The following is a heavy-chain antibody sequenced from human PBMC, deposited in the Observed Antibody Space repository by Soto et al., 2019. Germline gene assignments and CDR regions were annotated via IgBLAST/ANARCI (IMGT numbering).Heavy chain of an antibody. J-gene: IGHJ3*02. CDR1: GGSISSGGYY. D-gene: IGHD2-15*01. CDR3: ARDRKEVVAANRDSSGYAMFVFVGAFDI. CDR2: IYYSGST. Sequence: QVQLQESGPGLVKPSQTLSLTCTVSGGSISSGGYYWSWIRQHPGKGLEWIGYIYYSGSTYYNPSLKSRVTISVDTFKNQFSLKLSFVTAADTAVYYCARDRKEVVAANRDSSGYAMFVFVGAFDIWGQGTMVTVSS. V-gene: IGHV4-31*03.